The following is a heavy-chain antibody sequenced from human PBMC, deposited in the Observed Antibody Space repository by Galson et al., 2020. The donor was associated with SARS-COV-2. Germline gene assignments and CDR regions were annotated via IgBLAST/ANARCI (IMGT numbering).Heavy chain of an antibody. D-gene: IGHD7-27*01. Sequence: GESLKISCAASAFTFSIHWMSWVRQAPGKGLEWVADIKPYGSDTYYVDSVKGRFTIVRDNAKNSVYLQMNNLGAEDTAVYYCAGGHWGGDYWGQGTLVTVSS. CDR3: AGGHWGGDY. V-gene: IGHV3-7*05. CDR1: AFTFSIHW. CDR2: IKPYGSDT. J-gene: IGHJ4*02.